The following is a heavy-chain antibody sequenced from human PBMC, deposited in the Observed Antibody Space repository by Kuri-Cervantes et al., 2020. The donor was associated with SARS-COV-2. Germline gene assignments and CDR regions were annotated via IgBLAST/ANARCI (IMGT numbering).Heavy chain of an antibody. D-gene: IGHD6-13*01. V-gene: IGHV1/OR15-1*01. CDR1: GYIFTDYY. CDR2: INPNSGGT. CDR3: ATTPLAAAGMYYYYYYMDV. Sequence: ASVKVSCKASGYIFTDYYMHWVRQAPGQELGWMGRINPNSGGTNYAQKFQGRVTMTRDTSISTAYTELSSLRSEDTAVYYCATTPLAAAGMYYYYYYMDVWGKGTTVTVSS. J-gene: IGHJ6*03.